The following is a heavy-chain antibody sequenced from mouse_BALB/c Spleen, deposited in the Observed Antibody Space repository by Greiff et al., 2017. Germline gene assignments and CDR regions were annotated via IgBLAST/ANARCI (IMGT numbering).Heavy chain of an antibody. D-gene: IGHD4-1*01. CDR1: GFTFSSYT. CDR2: ISNGGGST. Sequence: EVKLVESGGGLVQPGGSLKLSCAASGFTFSSYTMSWVRQTPEKRLEWVAYISNGGGSTYYPDTVKGRFTISRDNAKNTLYLQMSSLKSEDTAMYYCARLLTEDAMDYWGQGTSVTVSS. V-gene: IGHV5-12-2*01. J-gene: IGHJ4*01. CDR3: ARLLTEDAMDY.